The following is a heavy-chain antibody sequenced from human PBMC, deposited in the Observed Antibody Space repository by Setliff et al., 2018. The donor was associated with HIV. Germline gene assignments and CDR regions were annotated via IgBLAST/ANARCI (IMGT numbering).Heavy chain of an antibody. CDR2: ISYSGGST. V-gene: IGHV3-53*01. D-gene: IGHD4-17*01. CDR1: GFTVSSKY. Sequence: GGSLRLSCAASGFTVSSKYMSWVRQAPGKGLEWVSVISYSGGSTYYADSVEGRFTISRDSSRNTLYLQMNSLRAEDTAVYYCAKWTFLDYGVNSGDAFDFWGQGTMVTVS. J-gene: IGHJ3*01. CDR3: AKWTFLDYGVNSGDAFDF.